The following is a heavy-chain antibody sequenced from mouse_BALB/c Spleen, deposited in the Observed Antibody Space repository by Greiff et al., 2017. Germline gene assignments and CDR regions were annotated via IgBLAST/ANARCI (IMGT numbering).Heavy chain of an antibody. CDR2: IWGDGST. V-gene: IGHV2-6-7*01. D-gene: IGHD1-1*01. J-gene: IGHJ4*01. CDR1: GFSLTGYG. Sequence: VKLMESGPGLVAPSQSLSITCTVSGFSLTGYGVNWVRQPPGKGLEWLGMIWGDGSTDYNSALKSRLSISKDNSKSQVFLKMNSLQTDDTARYYCARAESTVVATDAMDYWGQGTSVTVSS. CDR3: ARAESTVVATDAMDY.